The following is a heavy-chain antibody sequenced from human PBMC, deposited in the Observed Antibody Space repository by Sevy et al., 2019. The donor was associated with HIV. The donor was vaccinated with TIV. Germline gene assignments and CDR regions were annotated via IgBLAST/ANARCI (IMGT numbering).Heavy chain of an antibody. V-gene: IGHV3-23*01. Sequence: LSLTCAASGFTFSSYAMSWVRQAPGKGLEWASAISGSGGSTYYADSVKGRFTISRDNSKNTLYLQMNSLRAEDTAVYYCANGYNYYYYGMDVWGQGTTVTVSS. D-gene: IGHD5-12*01. CDR3: ANGYNYYYYGMDV. CDR1: GFTFSSYA. CDR2: ISGSGGST. J-gene: IGHJ6*02.